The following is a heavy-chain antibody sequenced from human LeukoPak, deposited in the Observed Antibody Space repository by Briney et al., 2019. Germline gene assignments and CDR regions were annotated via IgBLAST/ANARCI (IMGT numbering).Heavy chain of an antibody. CDR3: ARGGRVAVAGTDNYYYYYGMDV. J-gene: IGHJ6*02. CDR2: IIPILGIA. Sequence: GASVKVSCKASGGTFGSYAISWVRQAPGQGLEWMGRIIPILGIANYAQKFQGRVTMTRNTSISTAYMELSSLRSEDTAVYYCARGGRVAVAGTDNYYYYYGMDVWGQGTTVTVSS. CDR1: GGTFGSYA. D-gene: IGHD6-19*01. V-gene: IGHV1-69*04.